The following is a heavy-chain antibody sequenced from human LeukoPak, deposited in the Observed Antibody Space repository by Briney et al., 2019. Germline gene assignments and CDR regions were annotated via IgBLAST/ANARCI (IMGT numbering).Heavy chain of an antibody. Sequence: GGSLRLSCAASGFTVSSNYMSWVRQAPGKGLEWVSVIYSGGSTYYSDSVKGRFTISRDNSKHTLYLQMNSLRAEDSAVYYCARAARSVYGSGFYYYYGMDVWGQGTTVTVSS. CDR1: GFTVSSNY. CDR3: ARAARSVYGSGFYYYYGMDV. D-gene: IGHD2-15*01. CDR2: IYSGGST. V-gene: IGHV3-66*01. J-gene: IGHJ6*02.